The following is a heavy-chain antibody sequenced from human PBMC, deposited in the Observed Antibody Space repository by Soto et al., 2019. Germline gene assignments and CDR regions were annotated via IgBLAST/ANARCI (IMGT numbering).Heavy chain of an antibody. D-gene: IGHD3-3*01. V-gene: IGHV1-8*01. CDR2: MNPNSGNT. CDR3: ARGHTYKDFWSGYYDNAFHI. J-gene: IGHJ3*02. Sequence: GASVKVSCKASGYTFTSYDINWVRQATGQGLEWMGWMNPNSGNTGYAQKFQGRVTMTRNTSISTAYMELSSLRSEDTAVYYCARGHTYKDFWSGYYDNAFHIWCQATMVTVSS. CDR1: GYTFTSYD.